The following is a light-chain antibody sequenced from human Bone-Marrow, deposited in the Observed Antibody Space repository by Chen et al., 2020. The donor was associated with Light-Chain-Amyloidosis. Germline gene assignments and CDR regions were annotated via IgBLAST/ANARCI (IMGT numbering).Light chain of an antibody. Sequence: SYVLTQPSSVSVAPGQTATLACGGNNMGSTSVHWYQQTPGQAPLLVGYDDSDRPSGIPVRLSGSNSGNTATLTSSRVEAGDEADYYCQVWDRSSDRPVFGGGTKLTVL. CDR1: NMGSTS. CDR2: DDS. CDR3: QVWDRSSDRPV. J-gene: IGLJ3*02. V-gene: IGLV3-21*02.